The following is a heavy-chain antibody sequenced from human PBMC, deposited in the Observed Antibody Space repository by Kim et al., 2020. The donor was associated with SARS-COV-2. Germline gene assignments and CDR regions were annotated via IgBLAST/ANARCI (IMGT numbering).Heavy chain of an antibody. CDR1: GGSFSGYY. CDR3: ARGLTVVVPAATYYYGMDV. CDR2: INHSGST. Sequence: PETLSLTCAVYGGSFSGYYWSWIRQPPGKGLEWIGEINHSGSTNYNPSLKSRVTISVDTSKNQFSLKLSSVTAADTAVYYCARGLTVVVPAATYYYGMDVWGQGTTVTVSS. J-gene: IGHJ6*02. D-gene: IGHD2-2*01. V-gene: IGHV4-34*01.